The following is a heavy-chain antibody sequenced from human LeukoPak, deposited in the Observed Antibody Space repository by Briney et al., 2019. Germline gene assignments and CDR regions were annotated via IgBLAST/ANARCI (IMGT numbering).Heavy chain of an antibody. D-gene: IGHD6-13*01. CDR3: ARAKMPGIQTAGRVNYFDS. CDR1: EFAFISYD. Sequence: GGPLRLSCAASEFAFISYDMHWVRQATGKGLEWVSTIDTAGNAWYPDSVKGRFTISRENAKNSLNLQMNSLRVGDTAVYYCARAKMPGIQTAGRVNYFDSWGQGTLVTVSA. J-gene: IGHJ4*02. CDR2: IDTAGNA. V-gene: IGHV3-13*01.